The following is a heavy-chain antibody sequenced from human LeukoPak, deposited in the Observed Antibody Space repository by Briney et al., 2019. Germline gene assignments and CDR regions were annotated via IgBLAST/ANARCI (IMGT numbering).Heavy chain of an antibody. V-gene: IGHV3-66*02. CDR1: GFTVDTHF. CDR2: LYHGDRT. J-gene: IGHJ4*02. D-gene: IGHD3-22*01. CDR3: TRDRDDSSVLHYFDY. Sequence: PGGSLRLSCAASGFTVDTHFMSWVRQAPGKGLEWVSVLYHGDRTYYADSVKGRFTISRDSSKNTVYLQMQNLRAEDTAVYYCTRDRDDSSVLHYFDYWGQGALVTVSS.